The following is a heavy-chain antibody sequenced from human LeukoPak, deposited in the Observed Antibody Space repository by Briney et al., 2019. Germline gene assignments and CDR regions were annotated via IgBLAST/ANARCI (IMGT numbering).Heavy chain of an antibody. CDR2: INPNSGGT. Sequence: ASVKVSCKASGYTFTGYYMHWVRQAPGQGLEWMGWINPNSGGTNYAQKVQGRVTMTRDTSISTAYMELSRLRSDDTAVYYCARSKNSGYDYGFDSWGQGTLVTVSS. D-gene: IGHD5-12*01. CDR1: GYTFTGYY. J-gene: IGHJ4*02. V-gene: IGHV1-2*02. CDR3: ARSKNSGYDYGFDS.